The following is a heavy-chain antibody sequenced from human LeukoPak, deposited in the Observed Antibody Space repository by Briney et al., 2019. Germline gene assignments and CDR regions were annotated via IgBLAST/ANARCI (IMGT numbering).Heavy chain of an antibody. CDR1: GFSFSSYS. V-gene: IGHV3-21*01. CDR3: ARDHHSGDHFDF. Sequence: PGGSLRLSCAASGFSFSSYSLNWVRQAPGKGLECVSSISPSATYIYYADSVKGRFTISRDNARNSLYLQMNSLRVEDTAVYYCARDHHSGDHFDFWGQGTLVTVSS. CDR2: ISPSATYI. J-gene: IGHJ4*02. D-gene: IGHD6-25*01.